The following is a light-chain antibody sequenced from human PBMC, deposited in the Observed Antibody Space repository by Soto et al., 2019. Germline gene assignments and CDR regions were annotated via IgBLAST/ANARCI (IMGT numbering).Light chain of an antibody. CDR1: QGISTW. Sequence: DIQMTQSPSSVSASVGDRVTLTCRASQGISTWLAWYQQKPGKVPKVLIYGASRLQTGVPSRFSGSGDGTDFTLTISSLQPEDFATYYCQQASSLPHTFGQGTRVEIK. CDR3: QQASSLPHT. V-gene: IGKV1-12*01. CDR2: GAS. J-gene: IGKJ2*01.